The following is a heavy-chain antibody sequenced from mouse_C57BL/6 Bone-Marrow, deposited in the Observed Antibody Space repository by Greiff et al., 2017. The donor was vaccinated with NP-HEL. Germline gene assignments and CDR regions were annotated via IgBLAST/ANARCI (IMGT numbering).Heavy chain of an antibody. V-gene: IGHV1-59*01. Sequence: VQLQQPGAELVRPGTSVKLSCKASGYTFTSYWMHWVKQRPGQGLEWIGVIDPSDSYTNYNQKFKGKATLTVDTSSSTAYIQLSSLTSEDSAVYYCARGYAMDYWGQGTSVTVSS. CDR1: GYTFTSYW. CDR2: IDPSDSYT. J-gene: IGHJ4*01. CDR3: ARGYAMDY.